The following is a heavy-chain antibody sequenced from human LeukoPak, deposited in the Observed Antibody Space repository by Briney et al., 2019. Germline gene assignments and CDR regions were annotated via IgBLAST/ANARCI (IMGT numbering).Heavy chain of an antibody. V-gene: IGHV3-30-3*01. CDR2: ISYDGSNK. CDR3: ARAERYYYDSSGPF. J-gene: IGHJ4*02. D-gene: IGHD3-22*01. CDR1: GFTFSSYA. Sequence: GGSLRLSCAASGFTFSSYAMHWVRQAPGKGLEWVAVISYDGSNKYYADSVKGRFTISRDNSKNTLYLQMNSLRAEDTAVYYCARAERYYYDSSGPFWGQGTLVTVSS.